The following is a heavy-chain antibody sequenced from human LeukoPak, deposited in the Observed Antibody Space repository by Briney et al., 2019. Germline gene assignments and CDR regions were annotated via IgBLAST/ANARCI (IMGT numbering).Heavy chain of an antibody. Sequence: GASVKVSCKASGGTFSSYAISWVRQAPGQGLEWMGGIIPIFGTANFAQKFQGRVTITTDDSTSTAYMELSSLRSEDTAVYYCARWASRLPHGGAFDNWGQGTRVTVSS. D-gene: IGHD2-15*01. J-gene: IGHJ3*02. V-gene: IGHV1-69*05. CDR2: IIPIFGTA. CDR1: GGTFSSYA. CDR3: ARWASRLPHGGAFDN.